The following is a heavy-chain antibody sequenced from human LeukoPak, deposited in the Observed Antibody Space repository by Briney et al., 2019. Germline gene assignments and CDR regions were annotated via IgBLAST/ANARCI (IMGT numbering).Heavy chain of an antibody. CDR3: ARDCSGGSCYGAFDI. V-gene: IGHV4-30-4*01. J-gene: IGHJ3*02. CDR1: GASIRSGDYY. Sequence: PSETLSLTCTVSGASIRSGDYYWSWLRQPPGRGLEWIGYIYDSGSTYYNPSLKSRITISVDTSENRFSLKLSSVTATDTAVYYCARDCSGGSCYGAFDIWGQGTMVTVSS. D-gene: IGHD2-15*01. CDR2: IYDSGST.